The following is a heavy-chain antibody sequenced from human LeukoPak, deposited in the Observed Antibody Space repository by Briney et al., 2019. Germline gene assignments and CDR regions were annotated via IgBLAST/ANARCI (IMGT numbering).Heavy chain of an antibody. J-gene: IGHJ3*01. CDR2: ISYSGART. CDR3: AKDITMVRGGFDMY. V-gene: IGHV3-23*01. CDR1: GFTFSTYA. D-gene: IGHD3-10*01. Sequence: GGSLRLSCAASGFTFSTYAMTWVRRAPGKGLEWVSSISYSGARTYYADSVKGRFTISRDNSKNTLYLQMNSLRAEDTAVYYCAKDITMVRGGFDMYWGQGTMVTVSS.